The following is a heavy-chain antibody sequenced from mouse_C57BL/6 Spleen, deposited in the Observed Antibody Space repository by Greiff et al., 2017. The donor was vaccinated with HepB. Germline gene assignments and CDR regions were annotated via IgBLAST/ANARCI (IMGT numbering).Heavy chain of an antibody. D-gene: IGHD1-1*01. Sequence: EVKLVESGEGLVKPGGSLKLSCAASGFTFSSYAMSWVRQTPEKRLEWVAYISSGGDYIYYADTVKGRFTISRDNARNTLYLQMSSLKSEDTAMYYCTNYYGSSSWFAYWGQGTLVTVSA. CDR2: ISSGGDYI. CDR1: GFTFSSYA. CDR3: TNYYGSSSWFAY. V-gene: IGHV5-9-1*02. J-gene: IGHJ3*01.